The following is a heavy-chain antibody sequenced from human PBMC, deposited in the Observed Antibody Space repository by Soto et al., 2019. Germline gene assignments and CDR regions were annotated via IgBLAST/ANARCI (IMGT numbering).Heavy chain of an antibody. CDR2: INPSGGST. CDR1: GYTFTSYY. J-gene: IGHJ5*02. V-gene: IGHV1-46*01. CDR3: ARSGTNGDWFDP. D-gene: IGHD1-7*01. Sequence: QVQLVQSGAEVKKPGASVKVSCKASGYTFTSYYMHWVRQPPRQGLEWMGIINPSGGSTSYAQKFQGTVTMTRDTSTSTVYMELSSLRSEDTAVYYCARSGTNGDWFDPWGQGTLVTVSS.